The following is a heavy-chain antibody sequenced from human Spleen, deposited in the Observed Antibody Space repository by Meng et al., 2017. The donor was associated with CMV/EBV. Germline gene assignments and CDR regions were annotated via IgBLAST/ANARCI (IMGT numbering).Heavy chain of an antibody. V-gene: IGHV1-58*01. Sequence: SVKVSCKASGFTFTSSAVQWVRQARGQRLEWIGWIVVGSGNTNYAQKFQERVTITRDMSTSTAYMELSSLRSEDTAVYYCAGKEAGAYYYYGMDVWGQGTTVTVSS. J-gene: IGHJ6*02. CDR1: GFTFTSSA. D-gene: IGHD3-10*01. CDR2: IVVGSGNT. CDR3: AGKEAGAYYYYGMDV.